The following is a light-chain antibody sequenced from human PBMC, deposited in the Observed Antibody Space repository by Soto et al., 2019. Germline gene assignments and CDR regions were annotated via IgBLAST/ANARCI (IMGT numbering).Light chain of an antibody. J-gene: IGKJ1*01. CDR3: QQYYSTPRWT. CDR1: QSVLYSSNNKNY. Sequence: DIVMTQSPDSLAVSLGERATINCKSSQSVLYSSNNKNYLAWYQQKPGQPPKLLIYWASTRESGFPDRFSGSGSGTDFTLTIRSLQAEDVAVYYCQQYYSTPRWTFGQGTKVEIK. V-gene: IGKV4-1*01. CDR2: WAS.